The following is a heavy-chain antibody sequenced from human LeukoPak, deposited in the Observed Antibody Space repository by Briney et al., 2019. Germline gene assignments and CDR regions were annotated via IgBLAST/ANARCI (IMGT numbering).Heavy chain of an antibody. D-gene: IGHD1-1*01. CDR3: TRRRRTLDYMDV. CDR1: GGSISSESYY. J-gene: IGHJ6*04. CDR2: VHYSGNT. V-gene: IGHV4-39*01. Sequence: KPSETLSLTCRVSGGSISSESYYWTRIRQPPGKGLEWIGSVHYSGNTYYMPSLNNRVTIFTYMSQNYFSLTLTSVTAADTAVYYCTRRRRTLDYMDVWGKGTTVTVSS.